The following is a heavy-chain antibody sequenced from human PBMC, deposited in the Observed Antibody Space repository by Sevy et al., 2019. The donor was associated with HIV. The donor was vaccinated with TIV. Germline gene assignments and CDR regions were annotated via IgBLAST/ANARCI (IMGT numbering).Heavy chain of an antibody. Sequence: ASVKVSCKPSGGTFSNYGINWVRQAPGQGLEWMGGITPFFGTSSYAVKYQGRLTITSDESTSAAHMELNSLTSEDTAIYYCARANAVPTRGDYFDSWGQGTLVTVSS. V-gene: IGHV1-69*13. J-gene: IGHJ4*02. CDR2: ITPFFGTS. CDR3: ARANAVPTRGDYFDS. CDR1: GGTFSNYG. D-gene: IGHD4-17*01.